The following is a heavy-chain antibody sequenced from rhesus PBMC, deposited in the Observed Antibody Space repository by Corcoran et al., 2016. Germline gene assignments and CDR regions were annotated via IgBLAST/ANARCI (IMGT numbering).Heavy chain of an antibody. CDR3: AKGRYYYDSGYYKPFDY. CDR2: ISKGVGIT. D-gene: IGHD3-28*01. J-gene: IGHJ4*01. CDR1: GFTFSSYG. Sequence: DVQLVESGGGLVQPGGSLRLSCAASGFTFSSYGMSWVRQAPGKGLEWVSYISKGVGITYYAHSVKGRFTISRDNSKNTLSLQMNSLRAEDTAVYYCAKGRYYYDSGYYKPFDYWGQGVLVTVSS. V-gene: IGHV3S5*01.